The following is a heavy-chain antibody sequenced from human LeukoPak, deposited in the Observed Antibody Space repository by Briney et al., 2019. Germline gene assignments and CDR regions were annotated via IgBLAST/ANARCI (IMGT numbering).Heavy chain of an antibody. CDR3: TTYYYDSSGYTVSSR. D-gene: IGHD3-22*01. CDR2: IKSKTDGGTT. J-gene: IGHJ3*01. Sequence: GGSLRLSCAASGFTFSNAWMSWVRQAPGKGLEWVGRIKSKTDGGTTDYAAPVKGRFTISRDDSKNTLYLQMNSLKTEDTAVYYCTTYYYDSSGYTVSSRWGQGTMVTDSS. V-gene: IGHV3-15*01. CDR1: GFTFSNAW.